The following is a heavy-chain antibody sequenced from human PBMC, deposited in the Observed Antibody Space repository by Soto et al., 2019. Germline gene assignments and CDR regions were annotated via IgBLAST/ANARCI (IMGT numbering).Heavy chain of an antibody. CDR1: GFTFSNAW. Sequence: NPGGSLRLSCAASGFTFSNAWMSWVRQAPGKGLEWVGRIKSKTDGGTTDYAAPVKGRFTISRDDSKNTLYLQMNSLKTEDTAVYYCTTLYSSSWYSYYYYYYGMDVWGQGTTVTVSS. D-gene: IGHD6-13*01. CDR3: TTLYSSSWYSYYYYYYGMDV. V-gene: IGHV3-15*01. CDR2: IKSKTDGGTT. J-gene: IGHJ6*02.